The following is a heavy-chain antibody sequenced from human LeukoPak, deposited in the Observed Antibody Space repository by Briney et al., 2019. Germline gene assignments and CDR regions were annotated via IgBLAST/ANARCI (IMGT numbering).Heavy chain of an antibody. D-gene: IGHD2-21*01. J-gene: IGHJ1*01. CDR3: ARWGSRACGADCYGYFQH. CDR2: IRYDGSNK. V-gene: IGHV3-30*02. CDR1: GFTFSSYG. Sequence: TGGSLRLSCAASGFTFSSYGVHWVRQAPGKGLEWVAFIRYDGSNKYYADSVKGRFTISRDNSKNTLYLQMNSLRAEDTAVYYCARWGSRACGADCYGYFQHWGQGTLVIVSS.